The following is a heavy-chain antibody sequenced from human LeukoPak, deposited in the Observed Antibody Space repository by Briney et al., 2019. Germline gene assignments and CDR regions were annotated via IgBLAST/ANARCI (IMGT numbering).Heavy chain of an antibody. CDR2: TSSSDAGT. J-gene: IGHJ4*02. D-gene: IGHD2-21*01. Sequence: GGSLRLSCAASGFTLSTYAMSWVRQTPGKGLEWVAATSSSDAGTYYADSVRGRFTISRDSSKNTLYLQMNSLRAEDAAVYYCAKAPVTSCRGAYCYPFDYWGQGTLVTVSS. CDR1: GFTLSTYA. CDR3: AKAPVTSCRGAYCYPFDY. V-gene: IGHV3-23*01.